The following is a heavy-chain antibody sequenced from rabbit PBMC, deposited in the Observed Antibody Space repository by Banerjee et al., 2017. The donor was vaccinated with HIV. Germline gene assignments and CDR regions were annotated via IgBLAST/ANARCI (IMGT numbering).Heavy chain of an antibody. CDR2: IGSGSSGST. D-gene: IGHD2-1*01. J-gene: IGHJ6*01. CDR1: GFSFSSTYW. V-gene: IGHV1S45*01. Sequence: QEQLEEYGGDLVQPEGSLTLTCTASGFSFSSTYWIWWVRQAPGKGLEWIACIGSGSSGSTWYATWAKGRFTISKTSSTTVTLQMTSLAAADTATYFCARGLVVVGGDYPTLRGPGTLVTV. CDR3: ARGLVVVGGDYPTL.